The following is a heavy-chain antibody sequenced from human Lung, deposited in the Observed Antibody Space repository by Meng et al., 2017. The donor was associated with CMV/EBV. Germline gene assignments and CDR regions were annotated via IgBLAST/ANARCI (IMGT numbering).Heavy chain of an antibody. J-gene: IGHJ6*02. CDR2: INSDGSST. CDR1: GFTFSSYW. Sequence: GGPLRLSCAASGFTFSSYWMHWVRQAPGKGLVWVSRINSDGSSTSYADSVKGRFTISRDNAKNTVYLQMNSLRAEDTAVYNCARVHRQYYYDGMDVWGQGTTVTVSS. V-gene: IGHV3-74*01. CDR3: ARVHRQYYYDGMDV.